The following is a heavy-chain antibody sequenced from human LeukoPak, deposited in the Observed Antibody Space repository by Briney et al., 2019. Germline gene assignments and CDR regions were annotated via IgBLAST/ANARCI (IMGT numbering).Heavy chain of an antibody. D-gene: IGHD5-24*01. CDR1: GYTFTGYY. CDR2: INPNSGGT. V-gene: IGHV1-2*02. Sequence: ASVKVSCKASGYTFTGYYMHWVRQAPGQGLEWMGWINPNSGGTNYAQKFQGRVTMTRDTSTSTVYMELSSLRSEDTAVYYCARDASRDGYRDIVLYYFDYWGQGTLVTVSS. CDR3: ARDASRDGYRDIVLYYFDY. J-gene: IGHJ4*02.